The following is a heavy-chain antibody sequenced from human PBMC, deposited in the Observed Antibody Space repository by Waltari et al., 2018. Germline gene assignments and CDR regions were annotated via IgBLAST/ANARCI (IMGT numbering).Heavy chain of an antibody. CDR1: GFTFSTYV. D-gene: IGHD7-27*01. Sequence: EVQLLESGGGLVQPGGSLRLSCAASGFTFSTYVMNWVRQAPGQVLEWVSSISDAGGIINYADSVKGRFTISRDNSKNTLYLQMNSLRVDDTAVYYCARGSGVDSWGQGTLVTISS. V-gene: IGHV3-23*01. CDR2: ISDAGGII. J-gene: IGHJ4*02. CDR3: ARGSGVDS.